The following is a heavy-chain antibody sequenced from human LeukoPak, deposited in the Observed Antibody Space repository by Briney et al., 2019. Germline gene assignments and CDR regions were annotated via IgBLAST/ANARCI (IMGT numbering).Heavy chain of an antibody. Sequence: GGSLRLSCAASGFTFSSYEMNWVRQAPGKGLEWVSYISSSGSTIYYADSVKGRFTISRDNAKNSLYLQMNSLRAEDTAVYYCARVIAAAVRGVYYYSMDVWGKGTTVTISS. CDR1: GFTFSSYE. CDR2: ISSSGSTI. J-gene: IGHJ6*03. D-gene: IGHD6-13*01. CDR3: ARVIAAAVRGVYYYSMDV. V-gene: IGHV3-48*03.